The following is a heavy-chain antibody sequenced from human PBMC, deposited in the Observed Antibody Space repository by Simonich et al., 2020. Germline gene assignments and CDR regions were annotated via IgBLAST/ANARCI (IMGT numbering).Heavy chain of an antibody. CDR1: GFTFSSYA. Sequence: GGGLVQPGGSLRLSCAASGFTFSSYAMSWFRQAPGKGLRGVSAISGSGGSTYNADSVKGRFTISRDNSKNTLYLQMNSLRAEATAVYYCAKDLGERITMIVVVIDAFDIWGQGTMVTVSS. J-gene: IGHJ3*02. CDR2: ISGSGGST. V-gene: IGHV3-23*01. D-gene: IGHD3-22*01. CDR3: AKDLGERITMIVVVIDAFDI.